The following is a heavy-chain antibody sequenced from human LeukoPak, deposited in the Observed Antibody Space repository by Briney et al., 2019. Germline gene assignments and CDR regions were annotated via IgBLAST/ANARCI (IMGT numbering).Heavy chain of an antibody. CDR2: ISSSSSYI. CDR1: GFTFSSYS. J-gene: IGHJ4*02. D-gene: IGHD3-22*01. V-gene: IGHV3-21*01. CDR3: ARDLIPSYYYDSSGFRY. Sequence: NTGGSLRLSCAASGFTFSSYSMTWVRQAPGKGLEWVSSISSSSSYIYCADSVKGRFTISRDNAKNSLYLQMNSLRAEDTAVYYCARDLIPSYYYDSSGFRYWGQGTLVTVSS.